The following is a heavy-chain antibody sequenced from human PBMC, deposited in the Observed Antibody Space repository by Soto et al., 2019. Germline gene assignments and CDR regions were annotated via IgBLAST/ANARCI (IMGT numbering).Heavy chain of an antibody. CDR1: GFTFSSYA. CDR2: ISGSGGST. J-gene: IGHJ4*02. D-gene: IGHD2-15*01. CDR3: ANPYFHCSGGSCYPTPFDY. Sequence: GGSLRLSCAASGFTFSSYAMSWVRQAPGKGLEWVSAISGSGGSTYYADSVKGRFTISRDNSKNTLYLQMNSLRAEDTAVYYCANPYFHCSGGSCYPTPFDYWGQGTLVTVSS. V-gene: IGHV3-23*01.